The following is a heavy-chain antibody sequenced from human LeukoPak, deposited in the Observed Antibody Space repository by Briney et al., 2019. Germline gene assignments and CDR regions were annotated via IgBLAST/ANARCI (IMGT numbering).Heavy chain of an antibody. D-gene: IGHD3-22*01. Sequence: SETLSLTCTVSGGSISSYYWSWIRQPAGKGLEWIGRIYTSGSTNYNPSLKSRVTMSVDTSKNQFSLKLSSVTAADTAVYYCAREGAPYYDSGKNWFDPWGQGTLVTVSS. V-gene: IGHV4-4*07. CDR3: AREGAPYYDSGKNWFDP. CDR2: IYTSGST. J-gene: IGHJ5*02. CDR1: GGSISSYY.